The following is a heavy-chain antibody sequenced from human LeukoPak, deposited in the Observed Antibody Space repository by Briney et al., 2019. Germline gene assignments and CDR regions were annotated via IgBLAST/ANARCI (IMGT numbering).Heavy chain of an antibody. D-gene: IGHD4-17*01. CDR3: ARRHGDYRFGGLDP. V-gene: IGHV4-59*08. CDR2: IYYSGST. J-gene: IGHJ5*02. CDR1: GGSISSYY. Sequence: SETLSLTCTVSGGSISSYYWSWIRQPPGKGLEWIGYIYYSGSTNYNPSLKSRVTISVDTSKNQFSLKLSSVTAADTAVYYCARRHGDYRFGGLDPWGQGTLVTVSS.